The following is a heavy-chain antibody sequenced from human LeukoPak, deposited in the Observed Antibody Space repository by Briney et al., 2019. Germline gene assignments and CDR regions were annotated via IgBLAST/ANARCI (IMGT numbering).Heavy chain of an antibody. CDR1: GFTFTSYA. CDR2: INGGGGST. J-gene: IGHJ4*02. CDR3: AKGVVVVVAGNGIDY. Sequence: PGGSLRLSCAASGFTFTSYAMNWVRQAPGKGLEWVSVINGGGGSTYYAESVKGRFTISRDNSKNTLYLQMNSLRAEDTAVYYCAKGVVVVVAGNGIDYWGQGTLVTVSS. V-gene: IGHV3-23*01. D-gene: IGHD2-15*01.